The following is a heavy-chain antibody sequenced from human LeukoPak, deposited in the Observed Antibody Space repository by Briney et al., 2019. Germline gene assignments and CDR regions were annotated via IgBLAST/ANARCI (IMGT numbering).Heavy chain of an antibody. CDR1: GYTFTSYD. D-gene: IGHD3-22*01. CDR2: MNPNSGNT. CDR3: ARHIVDTYYYDSSGYLGY. Sequence: ASVKVSCKASGYTFTSYDINWVRQATGQGLEWMGWMNPNSGNTGYVQKFQGRVTMTRNTSISTAYMELSSLRSEDTAVYYCARHIVDTYYYDSSGYLGYWGQGTLVTVSS. V-gene: IGHV1-8*01. J-gene: IGHJ4*02.